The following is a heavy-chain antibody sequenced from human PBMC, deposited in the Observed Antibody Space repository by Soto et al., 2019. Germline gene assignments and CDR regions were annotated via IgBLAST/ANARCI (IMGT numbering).Heavy chain of an antibody. CDR3: ARHGPRVYYDNSDYYYYGRYX. J-gene: IGHJ6*02. D-gene: IGHD3-22*01. Sequence: DSRKISCKCSGGSFTNSWIGWVRQRPGKYLELMVIINPGDSNIRYSPSFQGQVTLSAKKSTNTAYLQWSSLKASDTAMYYCARHGPRVYYDNSDYYYYGRYXSGQGTPVTVS. V-gene: IGHV5-51*01. CDR1: GGSFTNSW. CDR2: INPGDSNI.